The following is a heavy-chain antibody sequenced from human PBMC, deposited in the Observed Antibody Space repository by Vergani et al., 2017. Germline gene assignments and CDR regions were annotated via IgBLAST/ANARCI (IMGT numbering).Heavy chain of an antibody. CDR3: ARARGRRWSWVVPAAMKDGMDV. CDR2: ISSSGSTI. CDR1: GFTFSDYY. J-gene: IGHJ6*02. V-gene: IGHV3-11*01. D-gene: IGHD2-2*01. Sequence: QVQLVESGGGLVKPGGSLRLSCAASGFTFSDYYMSWIRQAPGKGLEWVSYISSSGSTIYYADSVKGRFTISRDNAKNSLYLQMNSLRAEDTAVYYCARARGRRWSWVVPAAMKDGMDVWGQGTTVTVSS.